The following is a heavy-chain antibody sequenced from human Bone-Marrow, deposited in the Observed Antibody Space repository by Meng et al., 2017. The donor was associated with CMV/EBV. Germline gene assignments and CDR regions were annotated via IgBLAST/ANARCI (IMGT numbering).Heavy chain of an antibody. J-gene: IGHJ4*02. V-gene: IGHV3-23*01. Sequence: GGSLRLSCAASGFTFSSYAMSWVRQAPGKGLEWVSAISGSGGSTYYADSVKGRFTISRDNSKNTLYLQMNSLRAEDTAVYYCAKDRGGYCSSTSCYWYFDYWGQGTLVPVSS. CDR1: GFTFSSYA. D-gene: IGHD2-2*01. CDR2: ISGSGGST. CDR3: AKDRGGYCSSTSCYWYFDY.